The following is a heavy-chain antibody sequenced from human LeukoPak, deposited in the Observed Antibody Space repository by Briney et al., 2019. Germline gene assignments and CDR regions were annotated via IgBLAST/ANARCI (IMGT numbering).Heavy chain of an antibody. CDR3: ARDLEMDTMTVYYYYGMDV. D-gene: IGHD5-24*01. Sequence: SVRVCCKPSGGTFSSYAISWVRQAAGHPREGMGRIIPTLRIANYAQKIQARVTITADKYTSTAYMELSSLRSEDTAVYYCARDLEMDTMTVYYYYGMDVWGQGTTVTVSS. V-gene: IGHV1-69*04. CDR2: IIPTLRIA. J-gene: IGHJ6*02. CDR1: GGTFSSYA.